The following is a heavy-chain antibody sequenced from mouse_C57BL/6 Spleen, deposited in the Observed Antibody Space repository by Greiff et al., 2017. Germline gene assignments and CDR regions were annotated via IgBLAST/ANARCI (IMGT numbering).Heavy chain of an antibody. J-gene: IGHJ2*01. V-gene: IGHV1-15*01. CDR1: GYTFTDYE. CDR3: TRMSTSDY. CDR2: IDPETGGT. D-gene: IGHD2-1*01. Sequence: VKLVESGAELVRPGASVTLSCKASGYTFTDYEMHWVKQTPVHGLEWIGAIDPETGGTAYNQKFKGKAILTADKSSSTAYMELRSLTSEDSAVYFCTRMSTSDYWGQGTTLTVSA.